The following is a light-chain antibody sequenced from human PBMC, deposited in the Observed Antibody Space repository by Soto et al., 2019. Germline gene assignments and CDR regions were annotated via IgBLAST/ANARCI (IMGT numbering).Light chain of an antibody. CDR2: GNS. CDR1: SSNIGAGYD. CDR3: QSYDNSLSGVV. Sequence: QSVLTQPPSVSGAPGQRVTISCTGSSSNIGAGYDVHWYQQVPGTAPKLLIYGNSNRPSGVPDRFSGSKSGTSASLAITGRQAEDEADDYCQSYDNSLSGVVFGGGTKLTVL. V-gene: IGLV1-40*01. J-gene: IGLJ2*01.